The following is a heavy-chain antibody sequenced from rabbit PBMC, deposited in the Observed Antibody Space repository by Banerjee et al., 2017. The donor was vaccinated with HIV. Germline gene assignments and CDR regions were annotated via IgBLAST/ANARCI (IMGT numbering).Heavy chain of an antibody. Sequence: QEHLEESGGDLVKPGASLTLTCTASGFSFSNRYVMCWVRQAPGKGLEWIGTIYAGSSGSAYYASWAKGRFTVSKTSSTTVTLQMTSLTAADTATYFCARDLAGVIGWNFGLWGQGTLVTVS. CDR3: ARDLAGVIGWNFGL. CDR2: IYAGSSGSA. CDR1: GFSFSNRYV. J-gene: IGHJ6*01. D-gene: IGHD4-1*01. V-gene: IGHV1S45*01.